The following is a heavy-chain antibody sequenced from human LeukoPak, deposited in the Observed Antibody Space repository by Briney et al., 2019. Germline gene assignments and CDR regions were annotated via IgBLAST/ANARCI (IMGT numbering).Heavy chain of an antibody. V-gene: IGHV3-48*03. CDR2: ISSSGSTI. CDR1: GFTFSSYE. Sequence: PGGSLRLSCAASGFTFSSYEMNRVRQAPGKGLEWVSYISSSGSTIYYADSVKGRFTISRDNAKNSLYPQMNSLRAEDTAVYYCARGPSLYYYYYGMDVWGKGTTVTVSS. CDR3: ARGPSLYYYYYGMDV. J-gene: IGHJ6*04.